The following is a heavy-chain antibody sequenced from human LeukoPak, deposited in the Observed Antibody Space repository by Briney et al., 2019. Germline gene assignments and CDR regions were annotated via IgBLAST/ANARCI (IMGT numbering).Heavy chain of an antibody. V-gene: IGHV1-8*01. CDR2: MNPNSGNT. CDR3: ATHFDSSGPDAFDI. CDR1: GYTFTSYD. Sequence: ASVKVSCKASGYTFTSYDINWVRQATGQGLEWMGWMNPNSGNTGYAQKFQGRVTMTRNTSISTAYMELSSLRSEGTAVYYCATHFDSSGPDAFDIWGQGTMVTVSS. D-gene: IGHD3-22*01. J-gene: IGHJ3*02.